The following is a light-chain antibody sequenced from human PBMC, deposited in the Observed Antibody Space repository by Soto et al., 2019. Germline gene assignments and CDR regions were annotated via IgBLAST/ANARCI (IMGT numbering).Light chain of an antibody. V-gene: IGLV1-40*01. CDR2: GNS. CDR1: SSNIGAGYD. Sequence: QSVLTQPPSVSGAPGQRVTISCTGSSSNIGAGYDVHWYQQLPGTAPKLLIYGNSNRPSGVPDRFSGSKSGTSASLAITGLQAEDEADYYCQSYDSSLSRYVLGTGTKLPVL. J-gene: IGLJ1*01. CDR3: QSYDSSLSRYV.